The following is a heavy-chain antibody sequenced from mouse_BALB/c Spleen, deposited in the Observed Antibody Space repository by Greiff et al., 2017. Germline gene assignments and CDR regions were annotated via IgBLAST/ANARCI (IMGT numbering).Heavy chain of an antibody. J-gene: IGHJ4*01. V-gene: IGHV2-6-7*01. CDR2: IWGDGST. Sequence: VQLQESGPGLVAPSQSLSITCTVSGFSLTGYGVNWVRQPPGKGLEWLGMIWGDGSTDYNSALKSRLSISKDNSKSQVFLKMNSLQTDDTARYYCARDRDYRYDNYAMDYWGQGTSVTVSS. CDR3: ARDRDYRYDNYAMDY. CDR1: GFSLTGYG. D-gene: IGHD2-14*01.